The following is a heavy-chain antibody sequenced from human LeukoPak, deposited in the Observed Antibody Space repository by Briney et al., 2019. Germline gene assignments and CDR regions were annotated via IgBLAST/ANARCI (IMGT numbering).Heavy chain of an antibody. J-gene: IGHJ2*01. CDR2: IYPSDSDT. V-gene: IGHV5-51*01. Sequence: GESLKISCKGSGYIFTDYWIGWVRQMPGKGLEWMGIIYPSDSDTKYSPSFQGQVTISVDKSISTAYLQWSSLKTSDSAMYYCAKGYWYFDLWGRGTLLTVSS. CDR3: AKGYWYFDL. CDR1: GYIFTDYW.